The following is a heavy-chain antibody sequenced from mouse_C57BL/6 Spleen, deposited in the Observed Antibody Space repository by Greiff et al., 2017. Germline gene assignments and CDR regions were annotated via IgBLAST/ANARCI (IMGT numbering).Heavy chain of an antibody. CDR1: GYSITSGYY. V-gene: IGHV3-6*01. Sequence: ESGPGLVKPSQSLSLTCSVTGYSITSGYYWNWIRQFPGNKLEWMGYISYDGSNNYNPSLKNRISITRDTSKNQFFLKLNSVTTEDTATYYCARDTSDYYGSSYWYFDVWGTGTTVTVSS. CDR2: ISYDGSN. CDR3: ARDTSDYYGSSYWYFDV. J-gene: IGHJ1*03. D-gene: IGHD1-1*01.